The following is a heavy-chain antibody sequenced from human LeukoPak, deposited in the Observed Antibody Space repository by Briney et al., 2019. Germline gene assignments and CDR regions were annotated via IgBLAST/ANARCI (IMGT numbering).Heavy chain of an antibody. CDR1: GYTFTGYY. Sequence: ASVKVSCKASGYTFTGYYMHWVRQAPGLGLEWMGRINPNSGGTNYAQKFQGRVTMTRDTSISTAYMELSRLRSDDTAVYYCAKNRNYYDSSGYYYFFDYWGQGTLVTVSS. CDR2: INPNSGGT. CDR3: AKNRNYYDSSGYYYFFDY. J-gene: IGHJ4*02. D-gene: IGHD3-22*01. V-gene: IGHV1-2*06.